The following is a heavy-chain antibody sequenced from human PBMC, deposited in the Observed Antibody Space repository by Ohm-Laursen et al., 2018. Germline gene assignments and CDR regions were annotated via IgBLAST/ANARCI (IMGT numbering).Heavy chain of an antibody. CDR1: GFTLNSHW. CDR3: ARNPYDY. D-gene: IGHD1-14*01. V-gene: IGHV3-74*01. CDR2: ITSDGTST. Sequence: SLRLSCTASGFTLNSHWMHWVRQGPGEGLVWVSRITSDGTSTAYADSVRGRFTISRDTAKNTLYLQMNSLRVEDTAVYYCARNPYDYWGQGTLLTVSS. J-gene: IGHJ4*02.